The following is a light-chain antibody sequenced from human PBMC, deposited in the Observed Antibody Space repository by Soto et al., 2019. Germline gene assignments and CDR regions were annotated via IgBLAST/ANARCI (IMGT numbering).Light chain of an antibody. CDR3: QQANSFFALT. J-gene: IGKJ4*01. V-gene: IGKV1-12*01. CDR1: QDISTW. CDR2: AAS. Sequence: DSVTITCRASQDISTWLAWYQLKPGKAPKLLIFAASSLLTGVPSRFSGSGSGTEFTLTISGLQAEDFATYYCQQANSFFALTFGGGTHVEIK.